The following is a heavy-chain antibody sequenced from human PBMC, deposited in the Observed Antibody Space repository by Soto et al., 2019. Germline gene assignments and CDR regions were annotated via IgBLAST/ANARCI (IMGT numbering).Heavy chain of an antibody. CDR2: ISDTGDT. CDR3: ARIVVGVTMDS. J-gene: IGHJ4*02. Sequence: QVQLRQSGPGLLKPSETLSLTCTVPGDSVSSDGYFWTWVRQPPGKGLEWIADISDTGDTNYNPARKSRVTISVDTRRNQLSLKVRSGSAADTGMCFCARIVVGVTMDSGGQGTLVTVS. CDR1: GDSVSSDGYF. V-gene: IGHV4-61*08. D-gene: IGHD1-26*01.